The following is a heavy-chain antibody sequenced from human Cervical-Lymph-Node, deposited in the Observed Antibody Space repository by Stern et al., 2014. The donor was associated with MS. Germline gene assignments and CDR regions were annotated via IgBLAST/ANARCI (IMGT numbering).Heavy chain of an antibody. V-gene: IGHV3-74*02. J-gene: IGHJ4*02. CDR1: GFTVSTFW. CDR3: ARSGYSNGYDY. D-gene: IGHD5-18*01. Sequence: EVQLVESGGGLVQPGGSLRLSCAASGFTVSTFWMHWVRQAPGKGLVSVSRINNAGDIASHADFVKGRFAISRDSAKNTLYLQMNGLRVEDTAVYFCARSGYSNGYDYWGQGVLVTVSS. CDR2: INNAGDIA.